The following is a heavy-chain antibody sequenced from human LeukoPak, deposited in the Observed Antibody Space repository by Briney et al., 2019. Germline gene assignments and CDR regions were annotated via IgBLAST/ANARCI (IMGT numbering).Heavy chain of an antibody. CDR3: ASGGTVAVTFI. CDR1: GGSISGYY. D-gene: IGHD1-26*01. J-gene: IGHJ4*02. CDR2: IYYSGST. Sequence: PSETLSLTCTVSGGSISGYYWSWIRQPPGKGLEWIGYIYYSGSTNYNPSLKSRVTISVDTSKNQFSLKLSSVTAADTAVYYCASGGTVAVTFIWGQGSLVTVSS. V-gene: IGHV4-59*01.